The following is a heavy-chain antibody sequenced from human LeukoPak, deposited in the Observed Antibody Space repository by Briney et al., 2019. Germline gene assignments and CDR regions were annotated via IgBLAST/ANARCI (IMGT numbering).Heavy chain of an antibody. D-gene: IGHD6-19*01. CDR3: ARRDSGEGMDV. Sequence: GESLKISCKGSGYSFISNWIAWVRQMPGKGLEWMGIVYPGDSDTRYSPSFQGQVTISADKSITTAYLQWTSLKASDTAMYYCARRDSGEGMDVWGQGTTVTVSS. CDR2: VYPGDSDT. V-gene: IGHV5-51*01. CDR1: GYSFISNW. J-gene: IGHJ6*02.